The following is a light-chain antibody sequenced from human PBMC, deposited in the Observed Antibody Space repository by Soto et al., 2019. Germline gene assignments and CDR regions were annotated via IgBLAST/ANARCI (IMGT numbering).Light chain of an antibody. CDR2: DAS. CDR1: EDVSDY. V-gene: IGKV1-33*01. Sequence: DIKMTQSPSSLSASVGDRVTLTCQASEDVSDYVNWYQQKPGRAPKLLIYDASKLETGVSSRFSGSGSGTHFTFTIRDLQPEDFATYYCQLYRNGVLTFGGGTRVDI. J-gene: IGKJ4*01. CDR3: QLYRNGVLT.